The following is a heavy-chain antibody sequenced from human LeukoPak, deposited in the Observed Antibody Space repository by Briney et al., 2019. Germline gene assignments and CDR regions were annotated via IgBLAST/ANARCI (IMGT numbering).Heavy chain of an antibody. Sequence: VASVKVSCKASGYTFTSFGFSWVRQAPGQGLEWMGWINNQDENTNYAQKFQDRFIMTTDTSTNTARMELRSLRPDDTAVYYCARDVATLAARLNFDYWGQGTLVTVSS. J-gene: IGHJ4*02. CDR1: GYTFTSFG. CDR2: INNQDENT. CDR3: ARDVATLAARLNFDY. D-gene: IGHD6-6*01. V-gene: IGHV1-18*01.